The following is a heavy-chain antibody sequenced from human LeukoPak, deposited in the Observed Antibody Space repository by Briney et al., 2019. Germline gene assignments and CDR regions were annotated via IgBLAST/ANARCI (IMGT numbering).Heavy chain of an antibody. CDR3: AKDPYVVSLDY. CDR2: ISGSGSAT. J-gene: IGHJ4*02. D-gene: IGHD3-16*02. Sequence: PGGSLRLSCAASGFTFGSYAMSWVRQAPGKGLEWVSAISGSGSATYYAGSVKGRFTISRDNSKNMLYLQMNGLRADDTAVYYCAKDPYVVSLDYWGQGTLVTVSS. CDR1: GFTFGSYA. V-gene: IGHV3-23*01.